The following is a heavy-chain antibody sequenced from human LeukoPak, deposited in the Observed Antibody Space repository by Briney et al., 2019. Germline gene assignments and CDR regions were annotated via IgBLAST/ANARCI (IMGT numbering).Heavy chain of an antibody. Sequence: PSETLSLTCTVSGYSISSGYYWGWIRQPPGKGLEWIANIYHSGSTYYNPSLKSRVTISVDTSKNQFSLKLSSVTAADTAVYYCARETVTTPPKFDPWGQGTLVTVSS. CDR3: ARETVTTPPKFDP. CDR1: GYSISSGYY. J-gene: IGHJ5*02. D-gene: IGHD4-17*01. CDR2: IYHSGST. V-gene: IGHV4-38-2*02.